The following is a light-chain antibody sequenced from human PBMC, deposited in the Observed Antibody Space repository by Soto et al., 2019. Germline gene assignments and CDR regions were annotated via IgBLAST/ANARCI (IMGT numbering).Light chain of an antibody. V-gene: IGKV3-15*01. CDR3: QQSDNWPPT. CDR2: GAS. J-gene: IGKJ4*01. CDR1: QSVSSN. Sequence: EIVMTQSPATLSVSPGEGATVSCRASQSVSSNLAWYQQKPGQAPRLLIYGASTRATGIPARFTGSGSGTEFSLTISSLQSEDFAVYSCQQSDNWPPTFGGGTKVEIK.